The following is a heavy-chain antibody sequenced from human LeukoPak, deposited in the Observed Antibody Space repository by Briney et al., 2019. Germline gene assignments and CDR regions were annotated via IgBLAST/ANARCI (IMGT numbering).Heavy chain of an antibody. CDR3: ARDPEASGSYSPWSYFDY. D-gene: IGHD1-26*01. CDR2: IYTSGST. Sequence: PSETLSLTCTASGGSISSYYWSWIRQPAGKGLEWIGRIYTSGSTNYNPSLKSRVTMSVDTSKNQFSLKLSSVTAADTAVYYCARDPEASGSYSPWSYFDYWGQGTLVTVSS. CDR1: GGSISSYY. V-gene: IGHV4-4*07. J-gene: IGHJ4*02.